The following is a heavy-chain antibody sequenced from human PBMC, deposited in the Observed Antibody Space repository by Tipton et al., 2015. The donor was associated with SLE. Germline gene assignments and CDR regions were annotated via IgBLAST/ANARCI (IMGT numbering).Heavy chain of an antibody. CDR3: ARDWLGYYGSGTSYYFDY. D-gene: IGHD3-10*01. V-gene: IGHV3-48*03. CDR2: ISSSGSTI. Sequence: SLRLSCAASGFTFSSYEMNWVRQAPGKGLERVSYISSSGSTIYYADSVKGRFTISRDNAKNSLYLQMNSLRAEDTAVYYCARDWLGYYGSGTSYYFDYWGQGTLVTVSS. CDR1: GFTFSSYE. J-gene: IGHJ4*02.